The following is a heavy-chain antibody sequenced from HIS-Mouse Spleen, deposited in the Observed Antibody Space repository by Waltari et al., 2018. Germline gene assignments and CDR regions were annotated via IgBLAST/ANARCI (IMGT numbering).Heavy chain of an antibody. Sequence: QVQLVESGGGLVEPGRSLRLSCSASGFNFSRYGLHWVRQAPGKGLEWVAVISYDGSNKYYADSVKGRFTISRDNSKNTLYLQMNSLRAEDTAVYYCATLSWGYEYNSFDYWGQGTLVTVSS. CDR3: ATLSWGYEYNSFDY. V-gene: IGHV3-30*03. CDR2: ISYDGSNK. J-gene: IGHJ4*02. CDR1: GFNFSRYG. D-gene: IGHD6-13*01.